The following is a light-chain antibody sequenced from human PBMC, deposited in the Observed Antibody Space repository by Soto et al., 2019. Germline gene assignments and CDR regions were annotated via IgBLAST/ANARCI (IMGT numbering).Light chain of an antibody. V-gene: IGKV3D-20*02. Sequence: EIVLTQSPGTLSLSPGERATLSCRASQSVSNNYLAWYQQRPGQAPRPLIYGASRRVTGIPDRFSGSGSGTDFTLKISRVEAEDVGVYYCMQGTHWPPYTFGQGTKLEIK. CDR2: GAS. CDR1: QSVSNNY. J-gene: IGKJ2*01. CDR3: MQGTHWPPYT.